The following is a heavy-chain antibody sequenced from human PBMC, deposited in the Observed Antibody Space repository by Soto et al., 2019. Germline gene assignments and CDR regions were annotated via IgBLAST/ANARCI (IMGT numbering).Heavy chain of an antibody. J-gene: IGHJ4*02. D-gene: IGHD2-15*01. CDR3: ACREGVAGPATYISPGYYFDC. CDR2: IIPLFGTT. V-gene: IGHV1-69*06. CDR1: GGTFSKFV. Sequence: QVQLVQSGAEVKKPGSSVKVSCRASGGTFSKFVVSWVRQAPGQGLEWMGGIIPLFGTTNYAQKFQGRVTITADKSTTTAYMELSSLRSDDTAVYYCACREGVAGPATYISPGYYFDCWGQGTLVTVSS.